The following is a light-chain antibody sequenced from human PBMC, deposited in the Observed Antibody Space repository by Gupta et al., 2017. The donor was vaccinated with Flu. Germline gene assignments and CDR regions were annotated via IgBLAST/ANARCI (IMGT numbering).Light chain of an antibody. V-gene: IGKV3-11*01. CDR2: DAS. CDR1: QSVATY. CDR3: QQRSSWPT. J-gene: IGKJ2*01. Sequence: YPAPLSLSPGERATLSCRASQSVATYVAWYQKSPGQAARLLMYDASNRATGIPARFSGSGSGTNFSLTISSLEPEDFTVYYCQQRSSWPTFGQGTKLEI.